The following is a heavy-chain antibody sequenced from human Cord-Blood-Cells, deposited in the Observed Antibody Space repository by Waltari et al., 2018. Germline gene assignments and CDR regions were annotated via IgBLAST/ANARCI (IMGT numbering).Heavy chain of an antibody. Sequence: QDQLVQPGAEVKKPGASVKVSCKVSGYTLPELSTHWVRQGPGKGLEWMGGFDPEDGETIYAQKFQGRVTMTEDTSTDTAYMELSSLRSEDTAVYYCATENMNIRVFDAFDIWGQGTMVTVSS. J-gene: IGHJ3*02. CDR2: FDPEDGET. CDR3: ATENMNIRVFDAFDI. V-gene: IGHV1-24*01. D-gene: IGHD3-16*01. CDR1: GYTLPELS.